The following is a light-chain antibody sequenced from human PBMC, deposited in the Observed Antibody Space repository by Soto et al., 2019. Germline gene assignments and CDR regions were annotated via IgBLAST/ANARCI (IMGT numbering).Light chain of an antibody. CDR3: LQDYDYPRT. V-gene: IGKV1-6*01. J-gene: IGKJ1*01. Sequence: AIPMTQSPSSLSASAGDRVTITCRASQGIRNDLGWYQQKPGKAPKLLIYAASSLQSGVPSRFSGSGSGTDFTLTISSLQPEDFATYYCLQDYDYPRTFGQGTKVEIK. CDR1: QGIRND. CDR2: AAS.